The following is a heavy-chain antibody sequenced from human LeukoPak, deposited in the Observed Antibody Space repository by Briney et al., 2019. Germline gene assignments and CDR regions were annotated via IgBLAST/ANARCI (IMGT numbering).Heavy chain of an antibody. V-gene: IGHV3-48*01. CDR2: ISSSSRTI. Sequence: GGSLRLSCAASGFTFSIYNMNWVRQAPGKGLEWVSYISSSSRTIYYADSVRGRLTISRDNAKNSLYLQMNSLRAEDTAVYYCARDCSSISRFDYWGQGTLVTVSS. D-gene: IGHD2-2*01. CDR1: GFTFSIYN. CDR3: ARDCSSISRFDY. J-gene: IGHJ4*02.